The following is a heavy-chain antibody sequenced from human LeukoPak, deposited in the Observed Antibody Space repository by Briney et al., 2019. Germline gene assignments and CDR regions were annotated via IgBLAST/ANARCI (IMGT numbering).Heavy chain of an antibody. CDR3: ARRNDFGI. CDR2: IYYSGST. Sequence: TSETLSLTCTVSGVSISGDHWNWIRQPPGKGLEWIGYIYYSGSTNYNPSLKSRVTISIDTSKNQFSLKLTSVTAADTAVYYCARRNDFGIWGQGTMVTVSS. J-gene: IGHJ3*02. V-gene: IGHV4-59*08. CDR1: GVSISGDH.